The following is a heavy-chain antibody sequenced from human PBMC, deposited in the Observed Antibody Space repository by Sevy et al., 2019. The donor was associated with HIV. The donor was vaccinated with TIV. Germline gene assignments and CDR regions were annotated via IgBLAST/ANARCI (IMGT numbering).Heavy chain of an antibody. CDR1: GYAFTNHD. D-gene: IGHD3-16*02. CDR3: ARGRGGVSSSGYPYYFDY. CDR2: MNPNSGNT. Sequence: ASVKVSCKASGYAFTNHDINWVRQATGQGLEWMGWMNPNSGNTDFAQKFQGRVTMTRNTSISTAYMELSSLTSEDTAVYYCARGRGGVSSSGYPYYFDYWGQGTLVTVSS. V-gene: IGHV1-8*01. J-gene: IGHJ4*02.